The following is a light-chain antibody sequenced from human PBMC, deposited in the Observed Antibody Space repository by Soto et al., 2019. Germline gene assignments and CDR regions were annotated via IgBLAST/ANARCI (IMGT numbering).Light chain of an antibody. Sequence: EIIMTQSPATLSVSPGEGATLSCRTSHSISTNLAWYQHKRGQSPRLLVYGASTRATGVPARFSGSGSGAEFTLIISSLQPEDSATYFCQQSYSSPVTFGGGTKVEIK. CDR3: QQSYSSPVT. CDR2: GAS. CDR1: HSISTN. J-gene: IGKJ4*01. V-gene: IGKV3-15*01.